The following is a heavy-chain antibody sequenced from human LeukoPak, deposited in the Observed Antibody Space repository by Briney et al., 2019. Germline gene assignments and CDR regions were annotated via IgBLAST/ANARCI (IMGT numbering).Heavy chain of an antibody. Sequence: GGSLRLSCAASGFTVSTNYMSWVRQAPGKGLEWVSVIYSGDSTYYADSVKGRFTISRDNSKNTLYLQMNSLRAEDTAVYYCARDSVYCSGGSCYAADYFDYWGQGTLVTVSS. CDR2: IYSGDST. V-gene: IGHV3-53*01. J-gene: IGHJ4*02. D-gene: IGHD2-15*01. CDR3: ARDSVYCSGGSCYAADYFDY. CDR1: GFTVSTNY.